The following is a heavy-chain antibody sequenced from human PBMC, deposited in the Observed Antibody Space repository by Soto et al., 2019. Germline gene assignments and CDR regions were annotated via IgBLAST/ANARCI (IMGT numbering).Heavy chain of an antibody. CDR2: ISGSGDST. V-gene: IGHV3-23*01. D-gene: IGHD6-13*01. CDR3: AKQAPYSNSWYEIDH. CDR1: GFTFSSYG. Sequence: LRLSCAASGFTFSSYGINCVRQAPGKGLEWVSGISGSGDSTHYADSVKGRFTISRDNSKNTLYLQMNSLRAEDTAVYYCAKQAPYSNSWYEIDHWGQGTLVTVSS. J-gene: IGHJ4*02.